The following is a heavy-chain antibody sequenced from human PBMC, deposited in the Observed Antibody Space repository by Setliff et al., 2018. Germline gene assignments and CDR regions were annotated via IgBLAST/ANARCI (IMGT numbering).Heavy chain of an antibody. CDR3: ARVNSGYDGGSN. V-gene: IGHV1-18*01. D-gene: IGHD5-12*01. CDR1: GYTFTSYG. J-gene: IGHJ4*02. CDR2: ISAYNGNT. Sequence: APVKVSCKASGYTFTSYGISWVRQAPGQGLEWMGWISAYNGNTNYAQKLQGRVTMTTDTSTSTACMELRSLRSDDTAVYYCARVNSGYDGGSNWGQGTLVTVSS.